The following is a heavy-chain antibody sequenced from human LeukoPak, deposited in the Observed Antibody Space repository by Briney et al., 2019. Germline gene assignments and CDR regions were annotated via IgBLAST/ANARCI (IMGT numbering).Heavy chain of an antibody. CDR1: GGSFSGYY. CDR3: ARHLRGNLWFGELTPLVRGRPFDY. V-gene: IGHV4-34*01. J-gene: IGHJ4*02. D-gene: IGHD3-10*01. Sequence: PSETLSLTCAVYGGSFSGYYWSWIRQPPGKGLEWIGEINHSGSTNYNPSLKSRVTISVDTSKNQFSLKLSSVTAADTAVYYCARHLRGNLWFGELTPLVRGRPFDYWGQGTLVTVSS. CDR2: INHSGST.